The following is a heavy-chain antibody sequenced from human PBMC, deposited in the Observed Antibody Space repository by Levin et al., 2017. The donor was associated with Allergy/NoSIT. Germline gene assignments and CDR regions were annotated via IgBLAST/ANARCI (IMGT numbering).Heavy chain of an antibody. CDR1: GFTFRTYA. D-gene: IGHD3-10*01. CDR2: ISGSGAGT. CDR3: ASPMVRGPIVHAFDI. V-gene: IGHV3-23*01. Sequence: GESLKISCAASGFTFRTYAMSWVRQAPGTGLEWVSGISGSGAGTYYAGSVKGRFTISRDNSENTLYLQMNSLRAEDTAVYYCASPMVRGPIVHAFDIWGQGTMVTVSS. J-gene: IGHJ3*02.